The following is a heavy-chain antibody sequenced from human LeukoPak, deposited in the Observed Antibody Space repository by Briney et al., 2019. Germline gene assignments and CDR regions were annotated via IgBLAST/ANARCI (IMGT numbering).Heavy chain of an antibody. J-gene: IGHJ3*02. CDR3: ARDDYYDAFDI. V-gene: IGHV1-69*04. Sequence: SVKVSCTASGGTFSSYAISWVRQAPGQGLEWMGRIIPNLGIANYAQKFQGRVTITADKSTSTAYMELSSLRSEDTAVYYCARDDYYDAFDIWGQGTMVTVSS. D-gene: IGHD3-10*01. CDR1: GGTFSSYA. CDR2: IIPNLGIA.